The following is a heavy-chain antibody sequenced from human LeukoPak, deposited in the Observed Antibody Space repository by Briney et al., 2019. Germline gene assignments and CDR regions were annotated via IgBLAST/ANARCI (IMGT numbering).Heavy chain of an antibody. CDR2: IKGCGGRT. CDR3: VKGEGKDMLAGYLDY. D-gene: IGHD3-9*01. V-gene: IGHV3-23*01. J-gene: IGHJ4*02. CDR1: RFTLSNYA. Sequence: GGSLRLSCTASRFTLSNYAMAWVRQAPGKGLEWVSTIKGCGGRTYYADSVKGRFTISSDNSKKTLYLQMNSLRDEDTAVYYCVKGEGKDMLAGYLDYWGQGTLVTVSS.